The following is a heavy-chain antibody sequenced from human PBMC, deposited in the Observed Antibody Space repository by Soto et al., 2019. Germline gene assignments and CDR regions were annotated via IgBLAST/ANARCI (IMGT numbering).Heavy chain of an antibody. CDR1: GGSISSGGYS. CDR2: IYHSGST. D-gene: IGHD1-26*01. CDR3: ARNPVGAIGYFDY. V-gene: IGHV4-30-2*01. Sequence: QLQLQESGSGLVKPLQTLSLTCAVSGGSISSGGYSWSWIRQPPGKGLEWIGYIYHSGSTYYNPSLKSRVTISVDRSKNQFSLKLSSVTAADTAVYYCARNPVGAIGYFDYWGQGTLVTVSS. J-gene: IGHJ4*02.